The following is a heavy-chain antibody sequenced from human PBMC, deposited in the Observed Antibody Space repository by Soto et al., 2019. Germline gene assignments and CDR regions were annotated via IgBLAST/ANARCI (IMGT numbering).Heavy chain of an antibody. CDR3: ARQDYSSLDY. J-gene: IGHJ4*02. CDR2: IYYSGST. CDR1: GGSISSSSYY. V-gene: IGHV4-39*01. Sequence: PSETLSLTCTVSGGSISSSSYYWGWIRQPPGKGLEWIGSIYYSGSTYYNPSLKSRVTISVDTSKNQFSLKLSSVTAADTAVYYCARQDYSSLDYWGQGTLVTVSS. D-gene: IGHD6-13*01.